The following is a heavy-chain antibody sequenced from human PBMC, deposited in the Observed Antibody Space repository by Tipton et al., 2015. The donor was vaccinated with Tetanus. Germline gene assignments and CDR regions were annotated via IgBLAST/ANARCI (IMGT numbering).Heavy chain of an antibody. J-gene: IGHJ4*02. Sequence: GSLRLSCAASGFTFSNAWMSWVRQAPGKGLEWVGRIKSKTDGGTTDYAAPVKGRFTISRDDSKNTLYLQMNSLKTEDTAVYYCTTDASFYGDLDYWGQGTLVTVSS. V-gene: IGHV3-15*01. CDR1: GFTFSNAW. CDR2: IKSKTDGGTT. CDR3: TTDASFYGDLDY. D-gene: IGHD4-17*01.